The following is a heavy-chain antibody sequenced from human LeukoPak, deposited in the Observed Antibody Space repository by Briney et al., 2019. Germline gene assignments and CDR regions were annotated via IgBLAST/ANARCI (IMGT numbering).Heavy chain of an antibody. CDR2: IYLDGRA. V-gene: IGHV3-66*01. J-gene: IGHJ4*02. Sequence: GSLRLSCAASGFAVSSKYMNWVRQAPGKGLEWVTVIYLDGRADYADSVKGRFTISSDNSKNTVYLQMNSLKDEDTAVYYCARDAETSLANWGQGTLVTVSP. CDR3: ARDAETSLAN. D-gene: IGHD5-24*01. CDR1: GFAVSSKY.